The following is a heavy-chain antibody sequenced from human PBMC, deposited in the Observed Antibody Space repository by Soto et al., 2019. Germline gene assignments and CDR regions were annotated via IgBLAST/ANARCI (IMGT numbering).Heavy chain of an antibody. CDR3: ARGCSGGTNCFYFDF. V-gene: IGHV3-30*03. CDR2: ISSDGSRK. J-gene: IGHJ4*02. D-gene: IGHD6-13*01. Sequence: QVQLVESGGGVVQPGRSLRLSCAASGFTFGNFGIHWVRQAPGKGLEWVADISSDGSRKFYADSVKGRFTISRDNSKNTLYLQMNSLRTEDTAVYFCARGCSGGTNCFYFDFWGRESWSPSPQ. CDR1: GFTFGNFG.